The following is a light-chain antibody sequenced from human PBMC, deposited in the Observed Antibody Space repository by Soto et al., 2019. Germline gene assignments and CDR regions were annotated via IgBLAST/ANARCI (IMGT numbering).Light chain of an antibody. CDR1: QNITNDY. J-gene: IGKJ1*01. CDR3: QQCDSSPWT. CDR2: DAS. V-gene: IGKV3-20*01. Sequence: EVGLTKSQGTLYLSGGARATLSCRATQNITNDYLTWYQQKAGQPPRLLIYDASTMATGIPARFSGSGSETDFTLTISSLQPEDFSTYSCQQCDSSPWTFGQGTKVDIK.